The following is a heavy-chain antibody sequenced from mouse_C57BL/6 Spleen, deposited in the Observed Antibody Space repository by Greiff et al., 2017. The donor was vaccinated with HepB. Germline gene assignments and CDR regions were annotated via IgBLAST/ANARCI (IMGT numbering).Heavy chain of an antibody. J-gene: IGHJ4*01. D-gene: IGHD1-1*01. CDR3: AREGSYYYGSSSVAMDY. V-gene: IGHV5-4*01. Sequence: EVQGVESGGGLVKPGGSLKLSCAASGFTFSSYAMSWVRQTPEKRLEWVATISDGGSYTYYPDNVKGRFTISRDNAKNNLYLQMSHLKSEDTAMYYCAREGSYYYGSSSVAMDYWGQGTSVTVAS. CDR2: ISDGGSYT. CDR1: GFTFSSYA.